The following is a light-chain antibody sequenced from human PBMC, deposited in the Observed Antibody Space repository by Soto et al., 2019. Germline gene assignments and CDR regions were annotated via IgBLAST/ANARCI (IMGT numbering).Light chain of an antibody. V-gene: IGKV1-33*01. CDR1: HDIGIN. CDR2: DAF. Sequence: DIQMTQSPSSLSASVGDRVVITCQASHDIGINLNWYQQKPGKAPKLLIYDAFNLETGVPSRFSGSGSGTDFTSSISSLQPEDIATYYCQQYDNHPRYTFGQGTQLEIK. J-gene: IGKJ2*01. CDR3: QQYDNHPRYT.